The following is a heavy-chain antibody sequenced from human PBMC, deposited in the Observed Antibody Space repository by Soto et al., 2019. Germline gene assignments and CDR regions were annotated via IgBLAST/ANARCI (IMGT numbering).Heavy chain of an antibody. CDR1: GFTVSSNY. CDR3: AKDQGSSWYEIDY. Sequence: GGSLRLSCAVSGFTVSSNYMNWVRQAPGKGLEWVSFIYSGGNTYYADSMKGRFTISRDNSKNMLYLQMNSLRAEDTAVYYCAKDQGSSWYEIDYWGQGTLVTVSS. V-gene: IGHV3-66*01. D-gene: IGHD6-13*01. J-gene: IGHJ4*02. CDR2: IYSGGNT.